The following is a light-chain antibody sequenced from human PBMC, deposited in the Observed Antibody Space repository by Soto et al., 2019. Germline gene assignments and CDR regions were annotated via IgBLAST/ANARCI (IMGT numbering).Light chain of an antibody. V-gene: IGLV1-40*01. Sequence: QSVLTQPPSVSGAPGQRVTISCTGSSSNIGAGYDVHWYQQLPGTAPKLLIYGNSNRPSGVPCRFSGSKSGHSAPLANTGPQAWGGADFFRPALERSLGGYNFVFGTGTKVTVL. J-gene: IGLJ1*01. CDR1: SSNIGAGYD. CDR2: GNS. CDR3: PALERSLGGYNFV.